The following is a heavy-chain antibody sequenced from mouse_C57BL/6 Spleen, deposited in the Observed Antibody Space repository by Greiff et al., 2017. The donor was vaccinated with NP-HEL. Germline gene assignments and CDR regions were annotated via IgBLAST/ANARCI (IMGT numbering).Heavy chain of an antibody. CDR3: ARRLDNWDGAMDY. Sequence: VQVVESGPGLVAPSQSLSITCTVSGFSLTSYAISWVRQPPGKGLEWLGVIWTGGGTNYNSALKSRLSISKDNSKSQVFLKMNSLQTDDTARYYCARRLDNWDGAMDYWGQGTSVTVSS. J-gene: IGHJ4*01. CDR2: IWTGGGT. CDR1: GFSLTSYA. D-gene: IGHD4-1*01. V-gene: IGHV2-9-1*01.